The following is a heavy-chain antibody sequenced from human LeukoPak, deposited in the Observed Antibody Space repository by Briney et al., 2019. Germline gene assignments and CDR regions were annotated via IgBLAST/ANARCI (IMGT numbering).Heavy chain of an antibody. CDR1: GGSIGSTAYY. CDR2: IYYTGIT. CDR3: ADYDSRPS. J-gene: IGHJ5*02. V-gene: IGHV4-39*01. Sequence: SETLSLTCSVSGGSIGSTAYYWGWIRQPPGKGLEWIGSIYYTGITYYNPSLKSRVTISLDTSRNQFSLKLSSVTAADTAVYYCADYDSRPSWGQGTLVTVSS. D-gene: IGHD3-22*01.